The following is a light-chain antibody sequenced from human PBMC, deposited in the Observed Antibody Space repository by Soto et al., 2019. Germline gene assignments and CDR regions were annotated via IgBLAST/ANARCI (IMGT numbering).Light chain of an antibody. J-gene: IGKJ1*01. CDR1: QSISNSY. CDR3: QPYGSSPRT. V-gene: IGKV3-20*01. CDR2: GAS. Sequence: EIVLTQSPGTLSLAPEERATLSCRASQSISNSYLAWYQQKPGQAPRLLISGASSRATGIPDRFSGSGSGTDFTLTISRLEPEDFAVYYCQPYGSSPRTFGQGTKVEIK.